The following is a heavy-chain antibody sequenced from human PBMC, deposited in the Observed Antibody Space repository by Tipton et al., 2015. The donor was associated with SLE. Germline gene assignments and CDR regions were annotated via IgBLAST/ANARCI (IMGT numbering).Heavy chain of an antibody. V-gene: IGHV1-18*01. D-gene: IGHD3-10*01. Sequence: QVQLVQSGAEVKKPGASVKVSCKASGYTFISYGISWVRQAPGQGLEWMGWISAYNGNTNYAQKLQGRVTMTTDTSTSTACMELRSLRSDDTAVYYCAIGSLLLWFGELPDYWGQGTLVTVSS. CDR1: GYTFISYG. J-gene: IGHJ4*02. CDR2: ISAYNGNT. CDR3: AIGSLLLWFGELPDY.